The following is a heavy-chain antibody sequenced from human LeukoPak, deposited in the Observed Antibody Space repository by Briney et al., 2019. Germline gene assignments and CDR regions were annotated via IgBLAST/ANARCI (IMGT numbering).Heavy chain of an antibody. CDR3: ARDFGGYCSSSNCYLGHLDY. V-gene: IGHV3-21*03. CDR2: IISSGSYK. D-gene: IGHD2-2*01. J-gene: IGHJ4*02. CDR1: GFTFSSYT. Sequence: GGSLRLSCAASGFTFSSYTMNWVRQAPGKGLEWVSSIISSGSYKYYADSVKGRFTISRDNAKNSLYLQMNSLRAEDTAVYYCARDFGGYCSSSNCYLGHLDYWGQGTLVTVSS.